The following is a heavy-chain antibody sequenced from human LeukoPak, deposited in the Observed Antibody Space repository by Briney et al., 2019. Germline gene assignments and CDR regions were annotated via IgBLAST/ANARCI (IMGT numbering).Heavy chain of an antibody. CDR2: ISGSDGST. Sequence: GGSLRLSCAASGFAFDSYAMSWVRQAPGKGLERVSVISGSDGSTHYADSVKGRFTVSRDNSENTLYLQMNSLRAEDTAVYYCAKGQYYHDSSGYFGYWGRGTLVTVCS. V-gene: IGHV3-23*01. CDR3: AKGQYYHDSSGYFGY. CDR1: GFAFDSYA. D-gene: IGHD3-22*01. J-gene: IGHJ4*02.